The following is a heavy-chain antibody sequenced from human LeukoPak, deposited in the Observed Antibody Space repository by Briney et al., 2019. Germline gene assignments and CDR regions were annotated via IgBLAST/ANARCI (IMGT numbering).Heavy chain of an antibody. CDR3: ARSSSYGPYFDY. D-gene: IGHD5-18*01. V-gene: IGHV4-4*07. J-gene: IGHJ4*02. Sequence: SETLSLTCTVAGGSISSYYWSWIRQPAGKGLEWIGRIYTSGSTNYNPSLKSRVTMSVDTSKNQFSLKLSSVTAADTAVYYCARSSSYGPYFDYWGQGTLVTVSS. CDR1: GGSISSYY. CDR2: IYTSGST.